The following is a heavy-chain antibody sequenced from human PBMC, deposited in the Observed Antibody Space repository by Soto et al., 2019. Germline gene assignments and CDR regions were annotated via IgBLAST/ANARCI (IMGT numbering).Heavy chain of an antibody. J-gene: IGHJ4*02. D-gene: IGHD3-22*01. CDR2: IIPIFGTA. V-gene: IGHV1-69*13. CDR1: GGTFSSYA. Sequence: ASVKVSCRASGGTFSSYAISWVRQAPGQGLEWMGGIIPIFGTANYAQKFQGRVTITADESTSTAYMELSSLRSEDTAVYYCASPNTYYYERRKQVFDYWGQGTLVTVCS. CDR3: ASPNTYYYERRKQVFDY.